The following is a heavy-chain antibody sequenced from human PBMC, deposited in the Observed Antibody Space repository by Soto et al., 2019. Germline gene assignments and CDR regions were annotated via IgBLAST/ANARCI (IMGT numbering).Heavy chain of an antibody. J-gene: IGHJ6*02. CDR1: GFTFSSYW. D-gene: IGHD1-1*01. V-gene: IGHV3-7*03. Sequence: EVQLVESGGGLVQPGGSLRLSCAASGFTFSSYWMSWVRQAPGKGLEWVAKLKQDGSGKYYVDSVKGRFTISRANPKHSLYLQMNSLRAEEPAVYYCAREGRWLQLDYYYHGLDVWGQGTTVTVSS. CDR2: LKQDGSGK. CDR3: AREGRWLQLDYYYHGLDV.